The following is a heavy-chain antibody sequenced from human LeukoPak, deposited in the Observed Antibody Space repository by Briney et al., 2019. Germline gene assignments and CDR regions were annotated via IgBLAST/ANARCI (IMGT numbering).Heavy chain of an antibody. J-gene: IGHJ4*02. CDR1: GDSISSGDYY. Sequence: SETLSLTCTVSGDSISSGDYYWSWIRQPPGKGLEWIGYIYYSGSTYYNPSLKSRVTISVDTSKNQFSLKLNSVTAADTAVYYCAAYDYSNHYFDYWGQGTLVTVSS. D-gene: IGHD4-11*01. V-gene: IGHV4-30-4*01. CDR2: IYYSGST. CDR3: AAYDYSNHYFDY.